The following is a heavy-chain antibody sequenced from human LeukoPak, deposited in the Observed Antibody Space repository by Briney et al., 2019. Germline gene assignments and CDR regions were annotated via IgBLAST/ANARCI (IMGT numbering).Heavy chain of an antibody. CDR2: IKPSGGST. CDR3: ARDVGSSSWYYYYGMDV. Sequence: ASVKVSCKASGYTFTSYTISWLRQAPGQGLEWMGIIKPSGGSTSYAQRFQGRVTMTRDTSTSTVYMELSSLRSDDTAVYFCARDVGSSSWYYYYGMDVWGQGTTVTVSS. J-gene: IGHJ6*02. D-gene: IGHD6-13*01. CDR1: GYTFTSYT. V-gene: IGHV1-46*01.